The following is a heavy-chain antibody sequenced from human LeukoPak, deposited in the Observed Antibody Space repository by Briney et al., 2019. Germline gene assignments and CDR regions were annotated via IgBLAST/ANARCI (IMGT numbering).Heavy chain of an antibody. Sequence: ETLSLTCTVSGGSISSSSYYWGWIRQPPGKGLEWVSAISGSGGSTYYADSVKGRFTISRDNSKNTLYLQMNSLRAEDTAVYYCARGRGGSAWGQGTLVTVSS. J-gene: IGHJ5*02. CDR3: ARGRGGSA. V-gene: IGHV3-23*01. CDR2: ISGSGGST. D-gene: IGHD3-10*01. CDR1: GGSISSSSYY.